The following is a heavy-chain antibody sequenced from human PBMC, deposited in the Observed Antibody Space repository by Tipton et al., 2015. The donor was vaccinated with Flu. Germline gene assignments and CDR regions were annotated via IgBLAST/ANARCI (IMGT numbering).Heavy chain of an antibody. CDR2: IYHSGTT. D-gene: IGHD3-10*02. V-gene: IGHV4-38-2*01. J-gene: IGHJ4*02. Sequence: TLSLTCAVSGYSISRGYNWGWIRQPPGKGLEWIGTIYHSGTTYHNPSLKSRVTMSLDTSKNQFSLKLRSVTAADTAVYYCARHTGDSVRGVIDYWGQGTLVTVSS. CDR3: ARHTGDSVRGVIDY. CDR1: GYSISRGYN.